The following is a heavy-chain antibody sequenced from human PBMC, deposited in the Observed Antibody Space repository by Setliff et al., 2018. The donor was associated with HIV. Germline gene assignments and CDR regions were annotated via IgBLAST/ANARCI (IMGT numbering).Heavy chain of an antibody. J-gene: IGHJ3*02. D-gene: IGHD3-22*01. Sequence: GGSLRLSCAASGFPFRSYSMNWVRQAPGKGPEWVSSISSGSTYIYYTDSVKGRFTISRDNAKNSLYLQMNSLRAEDTAVYYCARGLSSGPPADGFDIWGQGTMVTVSS. CDR2: ISSGSTYI. V-gene: IGHV3-21*01. CDR3: ARGLSSGPPADGFDI. CDR1: GFPFRSYS.